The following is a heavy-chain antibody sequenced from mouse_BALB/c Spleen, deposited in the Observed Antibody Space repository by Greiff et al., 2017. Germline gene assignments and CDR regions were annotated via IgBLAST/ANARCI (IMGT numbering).Heavy chain of an antibody. J-gene: IGHJ3*01. CDR3: ARHGNYPWFAY. D-gene: IGHD2-1*01. CDR2: INPSNGRT. V-gene: IGHV1S81*02. Sequence: VQLQQPGAELVKPGASVKLSCKASGYTFTSYWMHWVKQRPGQGLEWIGEINPSNGRTNYNEKFKSKATLTVDKSSSTAYMQLSSLTSEDSAVYYCARHGNYPWFAYWGQGTLVTVSA. CDR1: GYTFTSYW.